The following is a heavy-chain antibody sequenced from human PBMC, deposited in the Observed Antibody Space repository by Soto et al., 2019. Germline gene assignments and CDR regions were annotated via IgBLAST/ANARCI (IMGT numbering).Heavy chain of an antibody. CDR1: GGTFSSYT. V-gene: IGHV1-69*08. CDR2: IIPILGIA. Sequence: QVQLVQSGAEVKKPGSSVKVSCKASGGTFSSYTISWVRKAPGQGLEWMGRIIPILGIATYAQKFQGRVTITADKSTSTAYMELSSLRSEDTAVYYCARDQEMATINLAYYYYGMAVWGQGTTVTVSS. D-gene: IGHD5-12*01. CDR3: ARDQEMATINLAYYYYGMAV. J-gene: IGHJ6*02.